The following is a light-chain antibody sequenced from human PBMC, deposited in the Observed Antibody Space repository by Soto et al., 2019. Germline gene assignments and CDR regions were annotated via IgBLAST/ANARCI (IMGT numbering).Light chain of an antibody. CDR2: AAS. CDR1: QDVNKW. Sequence: DIQMTQSPSSLSASVGDRVTITCRASQDVNKWLAWYQQKPEKAPKSLIYAASSLRAGVPSRFSGSGSGTELTLTISSRQPEDVGTYCCQQYNTSPLTFGGGTTLEI. J-gene: IGKJ4*01. V-gene: IGKV1D-16*01. CDR3: QQYNTSPLT.